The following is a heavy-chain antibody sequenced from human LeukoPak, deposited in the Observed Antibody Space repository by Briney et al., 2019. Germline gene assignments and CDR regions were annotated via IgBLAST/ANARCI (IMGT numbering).Heavy chain of an antibody. J-gene: IGHJ6*02. CDR3: ARGSYGPKHYYYYYGMDV. CDR2: ISDSGGST. CDR1: GFTFSSYA. D-gene: IGHD5-18*01. Sequence: GGSLRLSCAASGFTFSSYALTWVRQAAGKGLEWVSGISDSGGSTYYADSVKGRFTISRDNSKNTLYLQMNSLRAEDTAVYYCARGSYGPKHYYYYYGMDVWGQGTTVTVSS. V-gene: IGHV3-23*01.